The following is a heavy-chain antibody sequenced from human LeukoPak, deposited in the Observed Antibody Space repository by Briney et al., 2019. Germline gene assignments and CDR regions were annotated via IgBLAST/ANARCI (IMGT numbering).Heavy chain of an antibody. CDR3: VREIIRLGQDDYFDY. V-gene: IGHV3-21*01. J-gene: IGHJ4*02. Sequence: GGSLRLSCAASGFTLSSYSMNWVRQAPGKGLEWVSSISSSSSSIYYADSVKGRFTISRDNAKNSLYLQMNSLRAEDTAVYYCVREIIRLGQDDYFDYWGQGTLVTVSS. CDR1: GFTLSSYS. D-gene: IGHD3-3*02. CDR2: ISSSSSSI.